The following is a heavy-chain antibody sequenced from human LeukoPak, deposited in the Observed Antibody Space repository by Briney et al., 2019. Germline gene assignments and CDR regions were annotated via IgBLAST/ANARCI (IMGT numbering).Heavy chain of an antibody. CDR1: GFTFSNYA. V-gene: IGHV3-23*01. J-gene: IGHJ4*02. D-gene: IGHD3-22*01. CDR2: IFGSTGTTGST. Sequence: PGGSLRLSCVASGFTFSNYAMSWVRQAPGKGLEWVSCIFGSTGTTGSTYYADSVKGRVTISRDNSRNTVYLQMNSLRAEDTAVYYCAKDRTYYSDFSAYYFSPPLRHSWGQGTLVTVSS. CDR3: AKDRTYYSDFSAYYFSPPLRHS.